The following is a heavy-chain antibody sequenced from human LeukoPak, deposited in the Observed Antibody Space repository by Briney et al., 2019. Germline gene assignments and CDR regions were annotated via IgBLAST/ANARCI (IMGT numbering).Heavy chain of an antibody. Sequence: ASVKVSCKASGYTFTSYHMHWVRQAPGQGLEWMGIINPNSGGTNYAQKFQGRVTMTRDTSISTAYMELSRLRSDDTAVYYCARGRIRGFWSGYRIDYWGQGTLVTVSS. CDR1: GYTFTSYH. D-gene: IGHD3-3*01. V-gene: IGHV1-2*02. J-gene: IGHJ4*02. CDR3: ARGRIRGFWSGYRIDY. CDR2: INPNSGGT.